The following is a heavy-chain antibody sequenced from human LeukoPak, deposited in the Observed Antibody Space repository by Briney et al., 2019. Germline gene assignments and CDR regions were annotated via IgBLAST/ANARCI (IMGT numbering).Heavy chain of an antibody. D-gene: IGHD3-10*01. Sequence: SETLSLTCSVSGYSITSGYYWGWMRQPPGKGLEWIGSIYHSGSTFYNPSLQSRVTMAVDTSKNQFSLKLTSVTAAYTAVYYCARSRYYYGSGSYYLSDYWGQGTLVTVSS. CDR3: ARSRYYYGSGSYYLSDY. CDR2: IYHSGST. CDR1: GYSITSGYY. V-gene: IGHV4-38-2*01. J-gene: IGHJ4*02.